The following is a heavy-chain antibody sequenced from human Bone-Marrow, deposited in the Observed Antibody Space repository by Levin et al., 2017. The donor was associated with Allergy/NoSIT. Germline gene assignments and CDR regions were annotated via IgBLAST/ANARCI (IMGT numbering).Heavy chain of an antibody. J-gene: IGHJ3*02. CDR1: GFTVSSNY. CDR3: ARAPIITHDAFDI. D-gene: IGHD3-22*01. V-gene: IGHV3-66*01. Sequence: GESLKISCAASGFTVSSNYMSWVRQAPGKGLEWVSVIYSGGSTYYADSVKGRFTISRDNSKNTLYLQMNSLRAEDTAVYYCARAPIITHDAFDIWGQGTMVTVSS. CDR2: IYSGGST.